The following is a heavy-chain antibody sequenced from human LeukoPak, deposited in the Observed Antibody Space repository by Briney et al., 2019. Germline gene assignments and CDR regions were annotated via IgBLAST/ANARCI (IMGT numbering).Heavy chain of an antibody. CDR2: INHSGST. J-gene: IGHJ3*02. D-gene: IGHD4-17*01. Sequence: SETLSLTCAVYGGSFSGYYWSWIRQPPGKGLEWIGEINHSGSTNYNPSLKSRVTISVDTSKNQFSLKLSSVTAADTAVYYCARGSVNDAFDIWGQGTMVTASS. CDR1: GGSFSGYY. CDR3: ARGSVNDAFDI. V-gene: IGHV4-34*01.